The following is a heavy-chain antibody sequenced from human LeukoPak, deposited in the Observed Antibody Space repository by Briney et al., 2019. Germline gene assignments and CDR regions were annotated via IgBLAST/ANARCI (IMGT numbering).Heavy chain of an antibody. CDR3: AKRLFTWKLLD. J-gene: IGHJ4*02. CDR2: IRFDGNSK. Sequence: GGSLRLSCAASVFTFSVFGMHGVRQAPDKGLGWVAFIRFDGNSKNFAHSVKGRFTISRDKSKNTLYLQMNSLRVEDTAVYYCAKRLFTWKLLDWGQGTLVTVSS. D-gene: IGHD1-26*01. CDR1: VFTFSVFG. V-gene: IGHV3-30*02.